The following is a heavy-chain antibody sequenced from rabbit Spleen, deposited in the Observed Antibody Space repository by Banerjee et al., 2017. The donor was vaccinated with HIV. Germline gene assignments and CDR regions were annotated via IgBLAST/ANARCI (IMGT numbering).Heavy chain of an antibody. Sequence: EQLEESGGGLVKPEGSLTLTCKASGVSLNDKDVMCWVRQAPGKGLEWIACINIVTGKSVYASWAEGRFIMSSHNAQNTLYLQLNSLTVADTATYFCARDTGSSFSTYGMDLWGPGTLVTVS. J-gene: IGHJ6*01. D-gene: IGHD8-1*01. CDR1: GVSLNDKDV. CDR3: ARDTGSSFSTYGMDL. CDR2: INIVTGKS. V-gene: IGHV1S45*01.